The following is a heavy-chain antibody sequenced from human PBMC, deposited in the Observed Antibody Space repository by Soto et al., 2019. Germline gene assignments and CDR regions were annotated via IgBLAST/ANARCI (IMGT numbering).Heavy chain of an antibody. CDR3: ARGRNPGRIAAKNQPYYYYYYMDV. V-gene: IGHV1-8*01. D-gene: IGHD6-13*01. CDR2: MNPNSGNT. Sequence: ASVKVSCKASGYTFTSYDINWVRQATGQGLEWMGWMNPNSGNTGYAQKFQGRVTMTRNTSISTAYMKLSSLRSEETAVYYCARGRNPGRIAAKNQPYYYYYYMDVWGKGTTVTVSS. J-gene: IGHJ6*03. CDR1: GYTFTSYD.